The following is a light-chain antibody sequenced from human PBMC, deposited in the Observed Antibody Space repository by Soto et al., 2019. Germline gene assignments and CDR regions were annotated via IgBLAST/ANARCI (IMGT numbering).Light chain of an antibody. CDR1: STDVGEYNY. Sequence: QPVLTQPPSASGSPGQSVTIPCVGTSTDVGEYNYVSWYQQHPGKVPKLIIFEVNKRPSGVPDRFSGSKSGDTASLTVSGLQAEDEADYYCSSFVGAPVIFGGGTKLTVL. J-gene: IGLJ2*01. V-gene: IGLV2-8*01. CDR2: EVN. CDR3: SSFVGAPVI.